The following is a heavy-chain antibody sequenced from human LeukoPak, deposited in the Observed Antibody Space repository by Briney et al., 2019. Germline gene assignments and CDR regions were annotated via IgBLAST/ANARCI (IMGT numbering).Heavy chain of an antibody. Sequence: KPSETLSLTCTVSGGSISSYYWSWIRQPPGKGLEWIGYIYYSGSTNYNPSLKSRVTISVDTSKNQFSLKPSSVTAADTAVYYRASSRGGCSSTSCYDYWGQGTPVTVSS. J-gene: IGHJ4*02. CDR1: GGSISSYY. D-gene: IGHD2-2*01. CDR2: IYYSGST. CDR3: ASSRGGCSSTSCYDY. V-gene: IGHV4-59*01.